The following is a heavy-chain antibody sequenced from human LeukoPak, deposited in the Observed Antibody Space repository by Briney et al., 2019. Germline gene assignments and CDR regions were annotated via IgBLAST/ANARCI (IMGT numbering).Heavy chain of an antibody. Sequence: GESLEISCKGSGYIFTSYWIGWVRQLPGKGLEWMGIIYPGDSDTRYSPSFQGQVTISADKSISTAYLQWSSLKASDTAMYYCARRYCSSTSCFRTNWFDHWGQGTLVTVSS. D-gene: IGHD2-2*01. V-gene: IGHV5-51*01. CDR1: GYIFTSYW. CDR3: ARRYCSSTSCFRTNWFDH. CDR2: IYPGDSDT. J-gene: IGHJ5*02.